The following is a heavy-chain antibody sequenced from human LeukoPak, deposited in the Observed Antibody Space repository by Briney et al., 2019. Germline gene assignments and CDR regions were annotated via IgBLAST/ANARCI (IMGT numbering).Heavy chain of an antibody. CDR1: GFTFSGSP. CDR3: TQSNY. CDR2: IRSKADNYAT. V-gene: IGHV3-73*01. Sequence: GGSLILSCAASGFTFSGSPILWVRQASGKGLEWVGRIRSKADNYATAYAASVQGRCTISRDDSKSTAYLQLNSLKTEDMAVYYCTQSNYWGQGALVTVSS. J-gene: IGHJ4*02.